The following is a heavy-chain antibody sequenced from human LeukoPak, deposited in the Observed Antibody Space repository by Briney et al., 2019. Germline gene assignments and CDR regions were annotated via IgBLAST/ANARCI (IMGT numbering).Heavy chain of an antibody. V-gene: IGHV1-46*01. J-gene: IGHJ4*02. Sequence: GASVKVSCKASGYTFTGYYMHWVRQAPGQGLEWMGILNPTGGSTTYAQKFQGRVTMTRDTSTSTVYMELSSLRSDDTAVYYCARTAARRFDYWGQGTLVTVSS. D-gene: IGHD6-6*01. CDR2: LNPTGGST. CDR3: ARTAARRFDY. CDR1: GYTFTGYY.